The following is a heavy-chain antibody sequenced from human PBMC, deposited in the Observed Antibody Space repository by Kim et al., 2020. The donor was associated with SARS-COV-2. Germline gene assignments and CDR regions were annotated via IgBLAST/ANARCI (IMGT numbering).Heavy chain of an antibody. V-gene: IGHV4-59*08. CDR2: IYYSGST. CDR1: GGSISSYY. CDR3: ARHGGFLEWLSGLFYYMDV. J-gene: IGHJ6*03. Sequence: SETLSLTCTVSGGSISSYYWSWIRQPPGKGLEWIGYIYYSGSTNYNPSLKSRVTISVDTSKNQFSLKLSSVTAADTAVYYCARHGGFLEWLSGLFYYMDVWGKGTTVTVSS. D-gene: IGHD3-3*01.